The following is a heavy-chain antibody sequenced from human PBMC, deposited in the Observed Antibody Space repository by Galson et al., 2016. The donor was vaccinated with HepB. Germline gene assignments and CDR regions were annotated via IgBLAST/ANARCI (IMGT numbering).Heavy chain of an antibody. CDR1: GFTFSSFA. Sequence: SLRLSCAASGFTFSSFAMGWVRQAPGQALEWVSAITGSGTGTNYAGPVEGRFIISRDNSKNTLYLQMNSLGVADPAIYYCAKSQWVDRGHFDSWGQGTLVTVSS. V-gene: IGHV3-23*01. CDR3: AKSQWVDRGHFDS. J-gene: IGHJ4*02. D-gene: IGHD6-19*01. CDR2: ITGSGTGT.